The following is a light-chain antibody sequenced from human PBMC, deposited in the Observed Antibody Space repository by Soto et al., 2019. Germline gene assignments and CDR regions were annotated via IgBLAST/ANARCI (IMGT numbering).Light chain of an antibody. V-gene: IGLV4-69*01. CDR1: SGHSSYA. J-gene: IGLJ2*01. Sequence: QPVLTQSPSASASLGASVKLTCTLSSGHSSYAIAWHQQQPEKGPRYLMKLNSDGSHSKGDGIPDRFSGSSSGAARYLTISSLQSEDEAYYYCQTWGTGIRVFGGGTKLTVL. CDR3: QTWGTGIRV. CDR2: LNSDGSH.